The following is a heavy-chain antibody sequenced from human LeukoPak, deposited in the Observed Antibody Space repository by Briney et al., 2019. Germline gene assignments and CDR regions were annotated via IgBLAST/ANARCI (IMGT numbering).Heavy chain of an antibody. Sequence: PGGSLRLSCAASGFTFSSYAMSWVRQAPGKGLEWVSAISGSGGSTYYADSVKGRFTISRDNSKNTLFLQMNSLRVEDTAVYYCARVRLEQILRYFDRKYYFDYWGQGTLVTVSS. CDR2: ISGSGGST. D-gene: IGHD3-9*01. J-gene: IGHJ4*02. CDR3: ARVRLEQILRYFDRKYYFDY. V-gene: IGHV3-23*01. CDR1: GFTFSSYA.